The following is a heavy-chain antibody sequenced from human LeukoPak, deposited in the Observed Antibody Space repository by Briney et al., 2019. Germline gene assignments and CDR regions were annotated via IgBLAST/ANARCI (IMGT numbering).Heavy chain of an antibody. Sequence: ASVKVSCKVSGYTLTELSMHWVRQAPGKGLEWMGGFDPEDGETIYAQKFQGRVTMTRDTSISTAYMELSRLRSDDTAVYYCARRRIAAVGTPYWFDPWGQGTLVTVSS. J-gene: IGHJ5*02. V-gene: IGHV1-24*01. D-gene: IGHD6-13*01. CDR3: ARRRIAAVGTPYWFDP. CDR2: FDPEDGET. CDR1: GYTLTELS.